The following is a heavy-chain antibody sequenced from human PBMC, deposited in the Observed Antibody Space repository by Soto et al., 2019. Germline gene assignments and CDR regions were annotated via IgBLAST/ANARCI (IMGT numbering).Heavy chain of an antibody. V-gene: IGHV4-59*01. CDR1: GGSSSSYY. CDR2: INYSGST. CDR3: ARSNAGTIDP. D-gene: IGHD6-13*01. J-gene: IGHJ5*02. Sequence: QVQLQESGPGLVKPSETLSLTCTVSGGSSSSYYWGWIRQPPGKGLEWIGNINYSGSTNYNPSLKSRLTASIDTSKNQFSLKLSSVTAADTAVYYCARSNAGTIDPWGQGTLVTVSS.